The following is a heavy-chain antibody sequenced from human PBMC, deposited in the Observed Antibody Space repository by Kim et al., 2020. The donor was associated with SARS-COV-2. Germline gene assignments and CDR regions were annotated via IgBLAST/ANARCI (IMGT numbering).Heavy chain of an antibody. J-gene: IGHJ4*02. CDR3: AKDTFPYYDILTGYYADF. D-gene: IGHD3-9*01. V-gene: IGHV3-30*18. CDR1: GFTFSTYG. Sequence: GGSLRLSCAASGFTFSTYGMHWVRQAPGKGLEWVAVISYDGSNKYYADSVKGRFTIPRDNSKNTLYLQMNSLRAEDTAVYYCAKDTFPYYDILTGYYADFWGQGTLVTVSS. CDR2: ISYDGSNK.